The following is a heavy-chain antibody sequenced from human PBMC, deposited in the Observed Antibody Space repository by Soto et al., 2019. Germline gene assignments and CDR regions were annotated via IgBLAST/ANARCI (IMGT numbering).Heavy chain of an antibody. Sequence: QVQLQESGPGLVKPSETLSLTCTVSGGSISSYYWSWIRQPPGKGLEWIGYIYYSGSTNYNPSLKRRVTISVDTSKNQYSLKLSSVTAADTAVYYCARLESANWFDPWGQGTLVTVSS. D-gene: IGHD2-15*01. V-gene: IGHV4-59*01. CDR3: ARLESANWFDP. CDR1: GGSISSYY. CDR2: IYYSGST. J-gene: IGHJ5*02.